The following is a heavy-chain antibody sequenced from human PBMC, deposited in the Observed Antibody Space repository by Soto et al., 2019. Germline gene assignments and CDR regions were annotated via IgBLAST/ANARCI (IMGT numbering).Heavy chain of an antibody. CDR3: AFQGARGGTYYYYYGMDV. J-gene: IGHJ6*02. CDR1: GYTFTSYG. V-gene: IGHV1-18*01. D-gene: IGHD3-10*01. CDR2: ISAYNGNT. Sequence: QVQLVQSGAEVKKPGASVKVSCKASGYTFTSYGISWVRQAPGQGLEWMGWISAYNGNTNYAQKLQGRVTMTTDTXTXTXFRELRSLRSDDTAVYYCAFQGARGGTYYYYYGMDVWGQGTTVTVSS.